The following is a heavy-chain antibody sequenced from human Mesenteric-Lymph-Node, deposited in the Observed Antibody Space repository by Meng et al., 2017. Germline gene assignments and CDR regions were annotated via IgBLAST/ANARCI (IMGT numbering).Heavy chain of an antibody. CDR1: GYSFGTYW. CDR2: IYPGDSDT. Sequence: GESLKISCEGSGYSFGTYWIAWVRQMPGKGLEWMGIIYPGDSDTRYSPSFQGQVTISADKSISTAYLQWSSLKASDTAMYYCARHPHWDIVGATNIKDAFDIWGQGTMVTVSS. J-gene: IGHJ3*02. V-gene: IGHV5-51*01. CDR3: ARHPHWDIVGATNIKDAFDI. D-gene: IGHD1-26*01.